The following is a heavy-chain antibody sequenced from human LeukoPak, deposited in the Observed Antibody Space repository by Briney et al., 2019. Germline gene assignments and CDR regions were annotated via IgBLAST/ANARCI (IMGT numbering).Heavy chain of an antibody. D-gene: IGHD3-22*01. CDR1: GFTFSSYA. CDR2: ISTSGGST. J-gene: IGHJ4*02. V-gene: IGHV3-23*01. Sequence: GGSLRLSCAASGFTFSSYAMSWVRQAPGKGLEWVPGISTSGGSTSYADSVKGRFTTSRGNPRNTLYMQMNSLRAEDTAVYYCAIMHPYYDGSGYWVQWGQGTLVTVSS. CDR3: AIMHPYYDGSGYWVQ.